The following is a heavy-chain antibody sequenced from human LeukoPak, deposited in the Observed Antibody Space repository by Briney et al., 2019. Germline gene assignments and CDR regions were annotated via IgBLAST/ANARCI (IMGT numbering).Heavy chain of an antibody. CDR1: GGSISTYY. D-gene: IGHD3-22*01. V-gene: IGHV4-59*01. CDR2: IYYSRST. J-gene: IGHJ3*02. Sequence: SETLSLTCTVSGGSISTYYWSWIRRPPGKGLEWIGYIYYSRSTNYNPSLKSRVTISVDTSKNQFSLNLNSVTAADTAMYYCASRTMIDAFDMWGQGTMVTVSS. CDR3: ASRTMIDAFDM.